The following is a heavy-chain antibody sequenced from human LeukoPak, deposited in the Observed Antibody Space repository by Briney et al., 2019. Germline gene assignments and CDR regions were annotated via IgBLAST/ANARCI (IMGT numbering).Heavy chain of an antibody. D-gene: IGHD3-22*01. CDR2: INPSGGST. CDR3: ARGDRITMIVDKTRLDY. Sequence: ASVKVSCKASGYTFTSYYMHRVRQAPGQGLEWMGIINPSGGSTSYAQKFQGRVTMTRDMSTSTVYMELSSLRSEDTAVYYCARGDRITMIVDKTRLDYWGQGTLVTVSS. V-gene: IGHV1-46*01. J-gene: IGHJ4*02. CDR1: GYTFTSYY.